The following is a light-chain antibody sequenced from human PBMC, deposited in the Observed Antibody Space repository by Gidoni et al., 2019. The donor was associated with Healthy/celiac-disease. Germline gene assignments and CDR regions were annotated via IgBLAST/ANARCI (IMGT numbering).Light chain of an antibody. Sequence: DIQLTQSPSSLSASVGERVPITCRASQSIIRYLNWYQQRPGKAPKLLIYAASSLQSGVPSRFSGSGSGTDFTLTISSLQPEDFATYYCQQSYSTTFGQXTKVEIK. CDR3: QQSYSTT. J-gene: IGKJ1*01. CDR1: QSIIRY. V-gene: IGKV1-39*01. CDR2: AAS.